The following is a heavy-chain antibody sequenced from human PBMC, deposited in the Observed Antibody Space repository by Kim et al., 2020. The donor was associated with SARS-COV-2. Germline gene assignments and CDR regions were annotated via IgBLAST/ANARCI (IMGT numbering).Heavy chain of an antibody. CDR2: IYYSGST. Sequence: SETMSLTCTVSGGSISSGDYYWSWIRQPPGKGLEWIGYIYYSGSTNYNPSLKSRVTISVDTSKNQFSLKLSSVTAADTAVYYCARVGRGDPYYYYYYYMDVWGKGTTVTVSS. CDR3: ARVGRGDPYYYYYYYMDV. D-gene: IGHD2-21*02. V-gene: IGHV4-30-4*01. CDR1: GGSISSGDYY. J-gene: IGHJ6*03.